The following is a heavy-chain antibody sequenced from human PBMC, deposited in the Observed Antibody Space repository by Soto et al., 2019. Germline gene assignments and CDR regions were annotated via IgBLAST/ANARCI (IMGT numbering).Heavy chain of an antibody. CDR2: ISGSGGST. J-gene: IGHJ4*02. D-gene: IGHD6-6*01. V-gene: IGHV3-23*01. CDR1: GFTFSSYA. Sequence: PGGSLRLACAASGFTFSSYAMSWVRQAPGKGLEWVSAISGSGGSTYYADSVKGRFTISRDNSKNTLYLQMNSLRAEDTAVYYCAKAGFSSSRQLNFDYWGQGTLVTVSS. CDR3: AKAGFSSSRQLNFDY.